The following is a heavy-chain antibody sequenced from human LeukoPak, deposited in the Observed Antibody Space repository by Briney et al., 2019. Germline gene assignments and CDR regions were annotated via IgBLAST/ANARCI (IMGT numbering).Heavy chain of an antibody. CDR1: GGSFSGYY. V-gene: IGHV4-59*01. CDR3: GGGGSGGYVVPY. Sequence: SETLSLTCAVYGGSFSGYYWSWIRQPPGKGLEWIGYIYYSGSTNYNPSLKSRVTISVDTSKNQFSLKLSSVTAADTAVYYCGGGGSGGYVVPYWGQGTLVTVSS. CDR2: IYYSGST. J-gene: IGHJ4*02. D-gene: IGHD6-19*01.